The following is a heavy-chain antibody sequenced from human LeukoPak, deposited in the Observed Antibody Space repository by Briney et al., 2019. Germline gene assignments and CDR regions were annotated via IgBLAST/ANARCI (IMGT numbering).Heavy chain of an antibody. J-gene: IGHJ5*02. D-gene: IGHD2-2*01. CDR1: GASFSSYY. CDR2: IYYSGNT. V-gene: IGHV4-59*01. Sequence: SETLSLTCTVSGASFSSYYWSWIRQPPGKGLEWIGYIYYSGNTKYNPSFTSRVTISLNTSKNQSLLMLISVPAADTAVYYCARQLGYCSTTGCYPWFDPWGQGNLVTVSS. CDR3: ARQLGYCSTTGCYPWFDP.